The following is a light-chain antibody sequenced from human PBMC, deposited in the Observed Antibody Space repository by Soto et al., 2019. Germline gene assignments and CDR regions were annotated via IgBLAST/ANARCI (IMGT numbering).Light chain of an antibody. J-gene: IGLJ2*01. CDR2: SNN. CDR3: AAWDDSLNGSVV. Sequence: QSVLTQPPSASGTPGQRVTISCSGSSSNIGSNTVNWYQQLPGTAPKRLIYSNNQRPSGVPDRFSCSKSGTSASLAISGLQSEDEADYYCAAWDDSLNGSVVFGGGTKLTVL. CDR1: SSNIGSNT. V-gene: IGLV1-44*01.